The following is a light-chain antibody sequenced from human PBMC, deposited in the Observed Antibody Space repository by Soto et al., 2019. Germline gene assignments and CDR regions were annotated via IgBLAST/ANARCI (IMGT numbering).Light chain of an antibody. CDR1: RSVSYY. V-gene: IGKV3-20*01. CDR3: QQYDSSPQA. J-gene: IGKJ1*01. Sequence: EILMTQSPATLSVSPGERVTVSCRASRSVSYYLAWYQQKPGQAPRLLIYDASRRATGIPDRFSGSGSGTDFTLTISRLEPEDFAVYFCQQYDSSPQAFGLGTKVDIK. CDR2: DAS.